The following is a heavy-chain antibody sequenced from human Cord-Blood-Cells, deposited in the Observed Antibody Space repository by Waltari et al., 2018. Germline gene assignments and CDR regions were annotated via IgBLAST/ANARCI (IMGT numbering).Heavy chain of an antibody. CDR1: GFTVSSNY. CDR3: ASGGPRGYFDY. J-gene: IGHJ4*02. Sequence: EVQLVESGGGLIQPGGYLRLSCAASGFTVSSNYMSWVGQAPGKGLGCVSVIYSGGSTYYADSVKGRSTISRDNYKNSLSLQMNSLRAEDSAVYDCASGGPRGYFDYWGQGTLVTGSS. V-gene: IGHV3-53*01. D-gene: IGHD3-10*01. CDR2: IYSGGST.